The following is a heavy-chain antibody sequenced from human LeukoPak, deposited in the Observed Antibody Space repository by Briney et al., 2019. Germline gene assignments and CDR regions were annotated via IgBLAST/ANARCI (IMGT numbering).Heavy chain of an antibody. CDR1: GGSVTSTNW. D-gene: IGHD3-3*01. CDR3: AREGGFFRPLDY. V-gene: IGHV4-4*02. Sequence: SETLSLTCGVSGGSVTSTNWWTWVRQPPGKGLEWIGEVHLDGRTNYNPSLKSRLTISVDLSENHISLKLTSVAAADTAVYYCAREGGFFRPLDYSGQGTLVTVSS. CDR2: VHLDGRT. J-gene: IGHJ4*02.